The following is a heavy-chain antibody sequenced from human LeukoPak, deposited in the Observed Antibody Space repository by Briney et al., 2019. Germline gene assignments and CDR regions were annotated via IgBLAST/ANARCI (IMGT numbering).Heavy chain of an antibody. CDR2: IIPIFGTA. D-gene: IGHD5-12*01. CDR3: ARDGHYSGYDLGGFGDY. Sequence: GASVKVSCKASGYTFTIYDINWVRQAPGQGLEWMGGIIPIFGTANYAQKFQGRVTITADESTSTAYMELSSLRSEDTAVYYCARDGHYSGYDLGGFGDYWGQGTLVTVSS. CDR1: GYTFTIYD. J-gene: IGHJ4*02. V-gene: IGHV1-69*13.